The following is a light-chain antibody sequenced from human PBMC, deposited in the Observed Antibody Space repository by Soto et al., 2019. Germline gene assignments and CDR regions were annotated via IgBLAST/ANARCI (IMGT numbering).Light chain of an antibody. V-gene: IGLV2-14*01. CDR2: DVS. Sequence: QSVLTQPASVSGSPGQSITISCTGTSSDVGGYNYVSWYQQHPGKAPKLMIYDVSNRPSGFSNRFSGSKPGNTASLTISGLQAEDEADYYCSSYTSLYVFGTGTKVTVL. CDR1: SSDVGGYNY. J-gene: IGLJ1*01. CDR3: SSYTSLYV.